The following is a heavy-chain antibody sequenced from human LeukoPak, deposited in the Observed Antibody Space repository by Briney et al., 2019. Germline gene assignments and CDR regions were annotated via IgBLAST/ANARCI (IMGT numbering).Heavy chain of an antibody. CDR2: IIPIFGTA. CDR1: GGTFSSYA. D-gene: IGHD3-10*01. CDR3: ARDRLMVRGVIDY. J-gene: IGHJ4*02. Sequence: SVKVSCKASGGTFSSYAISWVRQAPGQGLEWMGGIIPIFGTANYAQKFQGRVTITADESTSTDYMELSSLRSEDTAVYYCARDRLMVRGVIDYWGQGTLVTVSS. V-gene: IGHV1-69*13.